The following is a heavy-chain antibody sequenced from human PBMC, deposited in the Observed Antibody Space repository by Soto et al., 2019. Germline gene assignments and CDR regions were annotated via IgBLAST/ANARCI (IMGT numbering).Heavy chain of an antibody. Sequence: VGSLRLSCAASGFTFSSYDMHWVRQATGKGLEWVSAIGTAGDPYYPGSVKGRFTISRDNSKNTLYLQMNSLRAEDTAIYYCAKDSLPGIAAAGTVYWGQGTLVTVSS. J-gene: IGHJ4*02. V-gene: IGHV3-13*05. CDR2: IGTAGDP. CDR3: AKDSLPGIAAAGTVY. D-gene: IGHD6-13*01. CDR1: GFTFSSYD.